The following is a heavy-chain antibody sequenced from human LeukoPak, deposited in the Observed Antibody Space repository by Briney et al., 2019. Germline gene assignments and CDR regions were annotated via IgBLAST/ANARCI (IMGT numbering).Heavy chain of an antibody. J-gene: IGHJ2*01. D-gene: IGHD3-22*01. CDR1: GITFRSYG. V-gene: IGHV3-33*08. CDR3: ARDPTYYYDSSGQQDWYFDL. CDR2: IWYDGSNK. Sequence: GRSLRLSCAASGITFRSYGMHWVRQAPGKGLEWVAVIWYDGSNKYYADSVKGRFTISRDNSKNTLYLQMNSLRAEDTAVYYCARDPTYYYDSSGQQDWYFDLWGRGTLVTVSS.